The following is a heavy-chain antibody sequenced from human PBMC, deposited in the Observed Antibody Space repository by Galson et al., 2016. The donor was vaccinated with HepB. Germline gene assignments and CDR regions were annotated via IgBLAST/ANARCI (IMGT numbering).Heavy chain of an antibody. Sequence: SLRLSCAASEFAFTSYAMSWVRQAPGKGLQWVSGITASGAGTYYADSVKGRFTISRDNSKNTLYLQMNSLGAEDTAVYYCAGAWKHRYDLDYWGQGALVTVSS. CDR2: ITASGAGT. J-gene: IGHJ4*02. CDR1: EFAFTSYA. D-gene: IGHD5-18*01. CDR3: AGAWKHRYDLDY. V-gene: IGHV3-23*01.